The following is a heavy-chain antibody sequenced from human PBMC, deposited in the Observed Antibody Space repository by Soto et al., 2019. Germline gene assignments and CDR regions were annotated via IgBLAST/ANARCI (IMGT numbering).Heavy chain of an antibody. J-gene: IGHJ6*02. Sequence: ASVKVSCKSSGYSFTDYHIHWVRQAPGQGLEWLGRINPKSGGTSTAQKFQGWVTMTRDRSISTVYMELTRLRSDDTAVYFCARGRSTDCSNGVCSFFYNHEMDVWGQGTTVTVSS. CDR2: INPKSGGT. CDR3: ARGRSTDCSNGVCSFFYNHEMDV. D-gene: IGHD2-8*01. V-gene: IGHV1-2*04. CDR1: GYSFTDYH.